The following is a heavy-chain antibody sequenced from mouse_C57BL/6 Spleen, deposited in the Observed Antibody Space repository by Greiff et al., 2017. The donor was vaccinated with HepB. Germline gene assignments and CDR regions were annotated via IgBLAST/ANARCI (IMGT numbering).Heavy chain of an antibody. Sequence: EVQLQQSGPELVKPGASVKISCKASGYSFTDYNMNWVKQSNGKSLEWIGVINPNYGTTNYNQKFKGKATLTVDQSSSTAYMQLNSLTSEDSAVYYCAVYYYGSSRYFDVWGTGTTVTVSS. V-gene: IGHV1-39*01. CDR2: INPNYGTT. CDR3: AVYYYGSSRYFDV. J-gene: IGHJ1*03. D-gene: IGHD1-1*01. CDR1: GYSFTDYN.